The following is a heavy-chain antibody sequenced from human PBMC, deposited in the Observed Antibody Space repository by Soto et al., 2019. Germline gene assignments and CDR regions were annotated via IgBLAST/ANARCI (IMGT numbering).Heavy chain of an antibody. J-gene: IGHJ4*02. CDR1: GGPISSGYF. V-gene: IGHV4-4*02. CDR3: ARSVGWYAIDY. CDR2: ISHSGTV. Sequence: QVLLQESGPGLVQPSGTLSLSCAVSGGPISSGYFWGWVRQPPGKGLEWLGDISHSGTVNYNPSLKXXVTISMDKSKSQFSLKLNSVTAADTAVYYCARSVGWYAIDYWGQGILVIVSS. D-gene: IGHD6-19*01.